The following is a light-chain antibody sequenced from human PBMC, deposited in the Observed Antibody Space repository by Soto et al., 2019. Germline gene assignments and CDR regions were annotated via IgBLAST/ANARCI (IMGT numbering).Light chain of an antibody. V-gene: IGKV3-20*01. CDR1: QSVSSSY. CDR2: GAS. CDR3: EPYGSSLT. J-gene: IGKJ4*01. Sequence: EIVLTQSPGTLSLSPGERATLSCRASQSVSSSYLAWYQQKPGQAPRLLIYGASSRATGIPDRFRGSGSGTDFILTISTLEPEDFAGHYCEPYGSSLTFGGGTQVEIK.